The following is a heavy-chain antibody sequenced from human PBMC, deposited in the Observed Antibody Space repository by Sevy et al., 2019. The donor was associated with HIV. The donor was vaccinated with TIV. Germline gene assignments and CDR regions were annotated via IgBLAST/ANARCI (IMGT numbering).Heavy chain of an antibody. Sequence: GGSLRLSCAASGFTSRSYAMSWVRQPPGRGLEWVSTLSDSGVSTYYADSVKGRFTISRDNSKNILYLQMNSLRAEDTAVYYCARDRATSATGTIFDYWGQGTLVTVSS. J-gene: IGHJ4*02. CDR1: GFTSRSYA. CDR3: ARDRATSATGTIFDY. V-gene: IGHV3-23*01. D-gene: IGHD1-7*01. CDR2: LSDSGVST.